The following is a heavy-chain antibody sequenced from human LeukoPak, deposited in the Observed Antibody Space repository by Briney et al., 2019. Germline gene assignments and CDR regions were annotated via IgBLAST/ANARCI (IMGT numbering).Heavy chain of an antibody. CDR2: INHSGST. D-gene: IGHD3-22*01. V-gene: IGHV4-34*01. J-gene: IGHJ4*02. CDR3: ARGGYYYDSSGYYDYFDY. CDR1: GRSFSGYY. Sequence: PSETLSLTCAVYGRSFSGYYWSWIRQPPGKGLEWIGEINHSGSTNYNPSLKSRVTISVDTSKNQFSLKLSSVTAADTAVYYCARGGYYYDSSGYYDYFDYWGQGTLVTVSS.